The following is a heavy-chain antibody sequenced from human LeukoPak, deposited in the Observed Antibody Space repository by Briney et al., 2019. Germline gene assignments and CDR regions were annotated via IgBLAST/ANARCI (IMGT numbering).Heavy chain of an antibody. Sequence: GSLRLSCVGSGFMFSDYYTSWIRQAPGKGLEWVSYISNDSVDKYYVDSVRGRFTISRDNAKKSMYLQMSGLRVEDTAVYYCARRDWVSGAVRAFDIWGQGTMVTVSS. V-gene: IGHV3-11*04. CDR1: GFMFSDYY. J-gene: IGHJ3*02. CDR3: ARRDWVSGAVRAFDI. CDR2: ISNDSVDK. D-gene: IGHD3-3*01.